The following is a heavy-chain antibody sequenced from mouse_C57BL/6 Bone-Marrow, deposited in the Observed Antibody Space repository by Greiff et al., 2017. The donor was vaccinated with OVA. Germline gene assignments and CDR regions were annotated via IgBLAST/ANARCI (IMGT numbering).Heavy chain of an antibody. V-gene: IGHV1-59*01. Sequence: QVQLQQPGAELVRPGTSVKLSCKASGYTFTSYWMHWVKQRPGQGLEWIGVIDPSDSYTNYNQKFKGKATLTVDTSSSTAYMQLSSLTSEDSAVYYCARSGIYYDYDDGAHFDDWGKGTTLTVSS. CDR3: ARSGIYYDYDDGAHFDD. CDR2: IDPSDSYT. J-gene: IGHJ2*01. D-gene: IGHD2-4*01. CDR1: GYTFTSYW.